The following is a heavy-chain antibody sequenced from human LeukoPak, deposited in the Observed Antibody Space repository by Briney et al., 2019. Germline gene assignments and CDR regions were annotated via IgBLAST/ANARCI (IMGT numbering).Heavy chain of an antibody. D-gene: IGHD2-2*01. Sequence: GGSLRLSCAASGFTFSSYAMSWVRQAPGKGLEWVSAISASGGHTYYADSVKGRFTISRDSSKNTLYLQMNSLRADDTALYYCAKDRVGSCSTTSCPIDYWGQGTLVTISS. CDR2: ISASGGHT. CDR1: GFTFSSYA. J-gene: IGHJ4*02. V-gene: IGHV3-23*01. CDR3: AKDRVGSCSTTSCPIDY.